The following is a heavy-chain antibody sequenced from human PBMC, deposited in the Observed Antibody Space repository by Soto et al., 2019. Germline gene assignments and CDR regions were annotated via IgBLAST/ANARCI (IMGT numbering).Heavy chain of an antibody. J-gene: IGHJ4*02. D-gene: IGHD2-21*01. CDR1: GGSISSSSYY. CDR2: IYYSGTT. Sequence: SETLSLTCTVFGGSISSSSYYWGWIRQPPGKGLEWIGSIYYSGTTSYNSSLKSRVTISVDTSKNQFSLKLSSVTAADTAVYYCARLGWGNGDSDYWGQGTLVTVSS. V-gene: IGHV4-39*01. CDR3: ARLGWGNGDSDY.